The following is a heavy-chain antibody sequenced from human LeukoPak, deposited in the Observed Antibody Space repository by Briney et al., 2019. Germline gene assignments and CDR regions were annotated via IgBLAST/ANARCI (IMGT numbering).Heavy chain of an antibody. CDR1: GGTSSSYA. V-gene: IGHV1-69*13. J-gene: IGHJ6*03. Sequence: GASVKVSCKASGGTSSSYAISWVRQAPGQGLEWMGGIIPIFGTANYAQKFQGRVTITADESTSTAYMELSSLRSEDTAVYYCARGKQTTWYYYMDVWGKGTTVTVSS. CDR2: IIPIFGTA. CDR3: ARGKQTTWYYYMDV. D-gene: IGHD4-11*01.